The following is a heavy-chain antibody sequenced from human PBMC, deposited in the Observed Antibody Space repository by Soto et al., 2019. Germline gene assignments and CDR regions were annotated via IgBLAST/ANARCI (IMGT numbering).Heavy chain of an antibody. V-gene: IGHV3-23*01. J-gene: IGHJ4*02. D-gene: IGHD1-26*01. CDR1: GFTFSSYA. CDR3: AGRGSGSYYDY. CDR2: ISGSGDST. Sequence: EVQLLESGGGLVQPGGSLRLSCAASGFTFSSYAMRWVRQAPVKGLEWVSAISGSGDSTYYADSVKGRFTISRVNSKNTLYLQMNSLGAEETAVYYCAGRGSGSYYDYWGQGTLVTVSS.